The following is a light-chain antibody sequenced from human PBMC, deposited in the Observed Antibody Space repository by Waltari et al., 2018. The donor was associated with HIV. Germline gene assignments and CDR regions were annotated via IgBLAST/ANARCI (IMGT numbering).Light chain of an antibody. CDR2: DAS. CDR1: QSLSNS. CDR3: QQRSDWPVT. Sequence: EIVLTQSPATLSFSPGERATLSCRASQSLSNSLAWYQQRPGQAPTILIYDASNRATDIPDRFSGSGSGTDFTLTISSLEPEDFAVYYCQQRSDWPVTFGQGSRLEIK. V-gene: IGKV3-11*01. J-gene: IGKJ5*01.